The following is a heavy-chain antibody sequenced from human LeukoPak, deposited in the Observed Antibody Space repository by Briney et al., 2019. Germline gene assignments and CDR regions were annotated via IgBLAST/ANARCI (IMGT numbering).Heavy chain of an antibody. D-gene: IGHD6-13*01. Sequence: SQTLSLTCTVSGGSISSGGYYWSWIRQHPGKGLEWNGYIYYSGSAYFNPSLKSRVTISVDTSKNQFSLKLSSVTAADTAVYYCARGQQLVLGYFDYWGQGTLVTVSS. CDR1: GGSISSGGYY. V-gene: IGHV4-31*03. CDR2: IYYSGSA. CDR3: ARGQQLVLGYFDY. J-gene: IGHJ4*02.